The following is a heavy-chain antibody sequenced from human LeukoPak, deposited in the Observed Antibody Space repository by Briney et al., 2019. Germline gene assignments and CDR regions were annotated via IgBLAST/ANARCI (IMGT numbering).Heavy chain of an antibody. J-gene: IGHJ6*02. CDR3: ARDANDYGDYSYYYGMDV. CDR1: GYTFTSYG. D-gene: IGHD4-17*01. CDR2: ISAYNGNT. Sequence: ASVKVSCKASGYTFTSYGISWVRQAPGQGLEWVGWISAYNGNTNYAQKLQGRVTMTTDTSTSTAYMELRSLRSDDTAVYYCARDANDYGDYSYYYGMDVWGQGTTVTVSS. V-gene: IGHV1-18*01.